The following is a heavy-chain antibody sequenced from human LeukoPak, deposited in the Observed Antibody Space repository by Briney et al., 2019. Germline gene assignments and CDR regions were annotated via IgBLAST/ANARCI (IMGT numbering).Heavy chain of an antibody. D-gene: IGHD4-17*01. Sequence: PGGSLRLSCAASGFSFSSYKMDWLRQAPAKGLEWVSYITDSGTTTKYADSVKGRFTIYRDNAAHSLHLQMNSLRVEDTAVYYCARTNHDHGYSRDYWGQGTLVTVSS. CDR1: GFSFSSYK. CDR2: ITDSGTTT. CDR3: ARTNHDHGYSRDY. V-gene: IGHV3-48*03. J-gene: IGHJ4*02.